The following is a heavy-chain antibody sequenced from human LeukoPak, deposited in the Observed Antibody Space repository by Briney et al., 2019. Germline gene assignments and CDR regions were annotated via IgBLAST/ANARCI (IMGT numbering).Heavy chain of an antibody. D-gene: IGHD3-16*01. CDR2: INHSGST. V-gene: IGHV4-34*01. CDR1: GGSFSGYY. Sequence: SGTLSLTCAVYGGSFSGYYWSWIRQPPGKGLEWIGEINHSGSTNYSPSLKSRVTISVDTSKNQFSLKLSSVTAADTAVYYCARALIIWPRAHFDYWGQGTLVTVSS. J-gene: IGHJ4*02. CDR3: ARALIIWPRAHFDY.